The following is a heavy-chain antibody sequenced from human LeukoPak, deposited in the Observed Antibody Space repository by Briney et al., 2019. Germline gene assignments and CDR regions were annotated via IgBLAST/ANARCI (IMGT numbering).Heavy chain of an antibody. CDR1: GFTFSSYG. J-gene: IGHJ6*03. V-gene: IGHV3-33*01. CDR3: ARVNSVVVVPAAIPRHYYYYYMDV. D-gene: IGHD2-2*01. Sequence: GRSLRLSCAASGFTFSSYGMHWVRQAPGKGLEWVAVIWYDGSNKYYADSVKGRFTISRDNSKNTLYLQMNSLRAEDTAVYYCARVNSVVVVPAAIPRHYYYYYMDVWGKGTTVALSS. CDR2: IWYDGSNK.